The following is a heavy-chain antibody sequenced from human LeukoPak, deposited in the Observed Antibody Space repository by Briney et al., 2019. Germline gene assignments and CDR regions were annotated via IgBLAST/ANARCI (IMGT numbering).Heavy chain of an antibody. CDR2: ISPSGSTV. CDR1: GFFFSDYY. Sequence: PGGSLRLSCAASGFFFSDYYMSWIRQAPGKGLEWVSYISPSGSTVNYADSVKGRFTISRDNAKNSLYLQMNSLRADDTAVYYCARRTFGRNDFDYWGQGTLVTVSS. V-gene: IGHV3-11*01. J-gene: IGHJ4*02. D-gene: IGHD3-16*01. CDR3: ARRTFGRNDFDY.